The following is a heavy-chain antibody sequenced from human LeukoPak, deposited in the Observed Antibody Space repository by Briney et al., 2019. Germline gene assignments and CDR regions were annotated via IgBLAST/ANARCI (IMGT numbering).Heavy chain of an antibody. D-gene: IGHD3-9*01. CDR3: AKWGDYDVLTGYYDSDY. V-gene: IGHV3-23*01. CDR1: GFTFSNYA. CDR2: VSGRDTST. J-gene: IGHJ4*02. Sequence: GASLRLSCAASGFTFSNYAMSWVRQAPGKGLEWVSAVSGRDTSTYYTDSVKGRFPISRDNSKNTLYLQMNSLSAEDTAIYYCAKWGDYDVLTGYYDSDYWGQGTLVTVSS.